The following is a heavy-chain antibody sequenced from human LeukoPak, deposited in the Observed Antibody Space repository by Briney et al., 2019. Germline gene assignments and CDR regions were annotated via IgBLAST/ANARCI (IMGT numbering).Heavy chain of an antibody. CDR3: ATDRKDTAMMGY. CDR2: FDPEDGET. V-gene: IGHV1-24*01. CDR1: GYTLTELS. Sequence: ASVKVSCKVSGYTLTELSMQWVRQAPGKGLEWMGGFDPEDGETIYAQKFQGRVTMAEDTSTDTAYMELSSLRSEDTAVYYCATDRKDTAMMGYWGQGTLVTVSS. D-gene: IGHD5-18*01. J-gene: IGHJ4*02.